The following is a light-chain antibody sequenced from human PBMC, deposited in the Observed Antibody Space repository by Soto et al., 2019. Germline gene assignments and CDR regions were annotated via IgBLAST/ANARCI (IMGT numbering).Light chain of an antibody. CDR2: DVT. CDR1: SSDVGGYNY. J-gene: IGLJ2*01. Sequence: QSALTQPRSVSGSPGQSVTISCTGTSSDVGGYNYVSWYQQHPGKAPKFMIYDVTKRPSGVPDRFSGSKSGNTASPTISGLQAEDEADYFCCSYAGSYTVLFGGGTKVTVL. V-gene: IGLV2-11*01. CDR3: CSYAGSYTVL.